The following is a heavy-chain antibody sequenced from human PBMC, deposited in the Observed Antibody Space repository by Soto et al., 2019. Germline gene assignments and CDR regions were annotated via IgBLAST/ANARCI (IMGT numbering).Heavy chain of an antibody. CDR3: ARGNPFNYAGFDV. V-gene: IGHV1-8*01. CDR1: GYTFSDFD. Sequence: ASVKVSCKASGYTFSDFDINWLRQASGQGPEWMGWMDAKSGDTFFAQRFQGKFNMTWDTSLSTAYMEVGSLTSDDTAIYYCARGNPFNYAGFDVWGQGTTVTVSS. J-gene: IGHJ6*02. CDR2: MDAKSGDT. D-gene: IGHD3-16*01.